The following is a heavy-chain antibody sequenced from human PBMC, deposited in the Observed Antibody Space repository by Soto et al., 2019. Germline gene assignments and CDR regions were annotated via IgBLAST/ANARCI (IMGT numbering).Heavy chain of an antibody. Sequence: GGSLRLSCAASGFTFSSYGMHWVRQAPGKGLEWVAVISYDGSNKYYADSVKGRFTISRDNSKNTLYLQMNSLRAEDTAVYYCAKDQYSSGWYRYYYGMDVWGQGTTVTVS. CDR1: GFTFSSYG. CDR2: ISYDGSNK. J-gene: IGHJ6*02. V-gene: IGHV3-30*18. CDR3: AKDQYSSGWYRYYYGMDV. D-gene: IGHD6-19*01.